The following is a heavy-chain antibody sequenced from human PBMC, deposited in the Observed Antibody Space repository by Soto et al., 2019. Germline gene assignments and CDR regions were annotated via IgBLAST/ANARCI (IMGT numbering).Heavy chain of an antibody. CDR3: ARCPNYIRNFDY. Sequence: SETLSLTCAVSGYSISSGYYWGWIRQPPGKGLEWIGSIYHSGSTYYNPSLKSRVTISVDTSKNQFSLKLSSVTAADTAVYYCARCPNYIRNFDYWGQGTLVTVSS. D-gene: IGHD3-10*01. CDR2: IYHSGST. J-gene: IGHJ4*02. V-gene: IGHV4-38-2*01. CDR1: GYSISSGYY.